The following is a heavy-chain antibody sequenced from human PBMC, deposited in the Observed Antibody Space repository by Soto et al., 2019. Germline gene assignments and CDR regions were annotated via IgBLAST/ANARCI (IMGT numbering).Heavy chain of an antibody. CDR3: ARTLSWRRGPFDS. Sequence: GGSLRLSCAASGFIFNTYSMNWVRQAPGKGLEWVSYISGSSQTIFYADSVRGRFTISRDNANNSTYLQMVSLRDEDTAVYYCARTLSWRRGPFDSWGQGTLVTVSS. D-gene: IGHD2-15*01. J-gene: IGHJ4*02. CDR2: ISGSSQTI. V-gene: IGHV3-48*02. CDR1: GFIFNTYS.